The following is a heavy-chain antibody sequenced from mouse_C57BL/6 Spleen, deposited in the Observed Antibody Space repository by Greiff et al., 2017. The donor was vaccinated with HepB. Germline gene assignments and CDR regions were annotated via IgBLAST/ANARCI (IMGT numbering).Heavy chain of an antibody. CDR1: GYTFTSYW. CDR3: AVYGNRFAY. J-gene: IGHJ3*01. D-gene: IGHD2-1*01. CDR2: IYPGSGST. V-gene: IGHV1-55*01. Sequence: QVQLQQPGAELVKPGASVKMSCKASGYTFTSYWITWVKQRPGQGLEWIGDIYPGSGSTNYNEKFKSKATLTVDKSSSTAYMQLSSLTSEDSAVYYCAVYGNRFAYWGQGTLVTVSA.